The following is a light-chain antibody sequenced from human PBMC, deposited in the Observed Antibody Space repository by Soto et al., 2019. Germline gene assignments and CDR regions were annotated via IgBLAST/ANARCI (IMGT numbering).Light chain of an antibody. CDR2: GAS. J-gene: IGKJ1*01. CDR3: QQYNNWPSALT. V-gene: IGKV3-15*01. CDR1: QSVSSN. Sequence: EIVMTQSPATLSVSPGERATLSCRASQSVSSNLAWYQQKPGQAPRLLIYGASTRATGIPARFSGSGSGTEFTLTLSSLQSEDFAVYYCQQYNNWPSALTFGQGTKVEIK.